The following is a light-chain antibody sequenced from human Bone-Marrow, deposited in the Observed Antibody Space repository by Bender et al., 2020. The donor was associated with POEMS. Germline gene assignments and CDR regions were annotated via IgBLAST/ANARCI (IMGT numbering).Light chain of an antibody. CDR3: LSYTNTGIRL. CDR2: EVT. Sequence: QSALTQPASVSGSPGQSITISCAGTSNDVGANTYVSWYQQHPGKAPKVLLYEVTYRPSGLSNRFSGSKSGNTAFLTIAGLQTEDEADYYCLSYTNTGIRLFGTGTKVTVL. J-gene: IGLJ1*01. V-gene: IGLV2-14*01. CDR1: SNDVGANTY.